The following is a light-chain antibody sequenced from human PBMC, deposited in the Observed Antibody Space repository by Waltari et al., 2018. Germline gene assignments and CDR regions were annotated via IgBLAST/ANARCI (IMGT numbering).Light chain of an antibody. CDR1: VLADKY. V-gene: IGLV3-25*03. J-gene: IGLJ3*02. CDR3: QTVDDTGNYVL. CDR2: RNN. Sequence: SSDLTQTPSISVSPGQTAIITCSGDVLADKYIYWFQKKSGQAPVAVIRRNNGRPPEIPARFYGSDSRTTATLTIIGVQPEDEADYFCQTVDDTGNYVLFGGGTKLTVL.